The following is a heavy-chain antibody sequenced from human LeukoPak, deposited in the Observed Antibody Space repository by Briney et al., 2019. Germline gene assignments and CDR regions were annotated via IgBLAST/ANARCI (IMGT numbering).Heavy chain of an antibody. J-gene: IGHJ3*01. D-gene: IGHD7-27*01. Sequence: KSSETLSLTCTVSGGSISSYYWSWIRQPPGKGLEWIGYIYYSGSTNYNPSLKSRVTISVDTSKNQFSLKLSSVTAADTAVYYCAREDDDWGPNTLDVWGQGTVVTVSS. CDR1: GGSISSYY. CDR3: AREDDDWGPNTLDV. CDR2: IYYSGST. V-gene: IGHV4-59*12.